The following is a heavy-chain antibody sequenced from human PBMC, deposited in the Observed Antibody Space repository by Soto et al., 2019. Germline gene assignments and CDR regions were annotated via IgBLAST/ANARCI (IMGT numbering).Heavy chain of an antibody. J-gene: IGHJ4*02. CDR2: IYYSGST. CDR3: ARSPDYYDSSGYDLSCFDY. CDR1: GGSISSGGYY. D-gene: IGHD3-22*01. Sequence: TLSLTCTVSGGSISSGGYYWSWIRQHPGKGLEWIGYIYYSGSTYYNPSLKSRVTISVDTSKNQFSLKLSSVTAADTAVYYCARSPDYYDSSGYDLSCFDYWGQGTLVTVSS. V-gene: IGHV4-31*03.